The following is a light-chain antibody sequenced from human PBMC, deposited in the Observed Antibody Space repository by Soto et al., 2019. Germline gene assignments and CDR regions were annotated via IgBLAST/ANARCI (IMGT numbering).Light chain of an antibody. Sequence: EIVLTQSPGTLSLSPGERATLSCRASQSVISSHLAWYQQKPGQAPRLLTYGASTRATGIPARFSGSGSGTEFTLTISSLQPEDFAVYYCQQYYNWPRTFGQGTRWIS. CDR1: QSVISSH. CDR2: GAS. J-gene: IGKJ1*01. V-gene: IGKV3-15*01. CDR3: QQYYNWPRT.